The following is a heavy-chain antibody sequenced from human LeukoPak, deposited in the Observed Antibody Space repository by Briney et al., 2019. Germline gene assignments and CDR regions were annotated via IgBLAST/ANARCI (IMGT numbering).Heavy chain of an antibody. CDR1: GLTGSHNY. J-gene: IGHJ5*02. Sequence: GGSLRLSCAASGLTGSHNYVSWVRQAPGQGLEWVSAIHTSGDTCYADSVKGRFTISRDTSKNTLYLQINSLRVEDTAVYYCIVFGDSNHWGQGTLVTVSS. CDR2: IHTSGDT. D-gene: IGHD4-17*01. V-gene: IGHV3-53*01. CDR3: IVFGDSNH.